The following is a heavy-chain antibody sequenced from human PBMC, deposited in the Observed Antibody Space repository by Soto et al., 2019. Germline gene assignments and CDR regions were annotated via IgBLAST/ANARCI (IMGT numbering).Heavy chain of an antibody. CDR1: GGSISSGGYY. CDR2: IYYSGST. J-gene: IGHJ5*02. CDR3: ARSSRHLLVAWFDP. V-gene: IGHV4-31*03. Sequence: SETLSLTCTVSGGSISSGGYYWSWIRQHPGKGLEWIGYIYYSGSTYYNPSLKSRVTISVDTSKNQFSLKLSSVTAADTAVYYCARSSRHLLVAWFDPWGQGTLVTVSS. D-gene: IGHD3-10*01.